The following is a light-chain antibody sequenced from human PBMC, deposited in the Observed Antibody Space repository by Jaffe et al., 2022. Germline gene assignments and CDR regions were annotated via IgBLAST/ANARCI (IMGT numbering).Light chain of an antibody. CDR2: KAS. CDR3: QHYIGYPYT. V-gene: IGKV1-5*03. Sequence: DIQMTQSPSTLSASVGDRVTITCRASQTISRSLAWYQQKPGRPPKLLIYKASNLESGVPSRFSGGGSGTEFTLTINSLQPDDFATYYCQHYIGYPYTFGQGTKLDI. CDR1: QTISRS. J-gene: IGKJ2*01.